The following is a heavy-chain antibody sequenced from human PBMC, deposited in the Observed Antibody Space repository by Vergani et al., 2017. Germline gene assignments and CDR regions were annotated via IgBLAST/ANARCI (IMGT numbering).Heavy chain of an antibody. D-gene: IGHD2-21*01. Sequence: EKQLVQSGSETKKPGESLKISCKYSESSFISNEIAWVRQMSGKGLQWMGNINPIDSKIAYSPSFQGQAIMSLDKSITTAYLQWRSLKASDTAIYYCTRHVPCGDGACLHFVHWGQGTQVTVSS. CDR2: INPIDSKI. V-gene: IGHV5-51*01. J-gene: IGHJ4*02. CDR1: ESSFISNE. CDR3: TRHVPCGDGACLHFVH.